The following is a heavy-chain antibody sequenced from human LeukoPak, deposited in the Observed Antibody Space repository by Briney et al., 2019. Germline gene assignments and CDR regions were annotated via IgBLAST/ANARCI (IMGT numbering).Heavy chain of an antibody. D-gene: IGHD3-10*01. J-gene: IGHJ6*02. CDR1: GFTFSSYA. V-gene: IGHV3-30-3*01. CDR2: ISYDGSNK. CDR3: ARDKYYYGSGSSRTLYYYYGMDV. Sequence: GGSLRLSCAASGFTFSSYAMHWVRQAPGKGLEWVAVISYDGSNKYYADSVKGRFTISRDNSKNTLYLQMNSLRAEDTAVYYCARDKYYYGSGSSRTLYYYYGMDVWGQGTTATVSS.